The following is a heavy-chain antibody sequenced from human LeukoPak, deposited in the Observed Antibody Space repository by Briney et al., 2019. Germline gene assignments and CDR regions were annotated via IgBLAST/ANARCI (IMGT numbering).Heavy chain of an antibody. V-gene: IGHV4-39*07. CDR3: ARVFGDIVVVPAEPDGGMDV. Sequence: PSETLSLTCTVSGGSISSSSYYWGWIRQPPGKGLEWIGSIYYSGSTYYNPSLKSRVTISVDTSKNQFSLKLSSVTAADTAVYYCARVFGDIVVVPAEPDGGMDVWGQGTTVTVSS. CDR1: GGSISSSSYY. J-gene: IGHJ6*02. D-gene: IGHD2-2*01. CDR2: IYYSGST.